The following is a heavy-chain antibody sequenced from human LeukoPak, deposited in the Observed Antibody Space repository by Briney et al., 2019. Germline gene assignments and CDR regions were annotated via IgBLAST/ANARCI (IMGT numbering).Heavy chain of an antibody. Sequence: SETLSLTCTVSGGSISSYYWSWIRQPPGKGLEWIGCIYYSGSTNYNPSLKSRVTISVDTSKNQFSLKLSSVTAADTAVYYCARRSPRRLSVFSDVYFDYWGQGTLVTVSS. J-gene: IGHJ4*02. V-gene: IGHV4-59*01. CDR3: ARRSPRRLSVFSDVYFDY. CDR1: GGSISSYY. CDR2: IYYSGST. D-gene: IGHD1-14*01.